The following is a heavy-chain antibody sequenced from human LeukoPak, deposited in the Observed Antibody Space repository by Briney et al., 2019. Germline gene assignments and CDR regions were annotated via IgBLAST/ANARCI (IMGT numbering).Heavy chain of an antibody. D-gene: IGHD1-26*01. CDR1: GGSISSYY. J-gene: IGHJ4*02. V-gene: IGHV4-59*01. Sequence: SETLSLTCTVSGGSISSYYWSWIRQPPGKALEWIGYIYYSGSTNYNPSLKSRVTISVDTSKNQFSLKLSSVTAADTAVYFCARGSGSYPYYFDYWGQGTLVTVSS. CDR3: ARGSGSYPYYFDY. CDR2: IYYSGST.